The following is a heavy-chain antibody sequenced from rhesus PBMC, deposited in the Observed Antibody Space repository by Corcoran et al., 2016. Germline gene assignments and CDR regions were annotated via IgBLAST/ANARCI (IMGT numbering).Heavy chain of an antibody. CDR1: GGSISSGYYY. Sequence: QVQLQESGPGLVKPSETLSLTCAVSGGSISSGYYYWSWIRQPPGKGLEWIGYITYSGGTSYNPSLKSRVTISRDTSKNQFSLKLSSVTAADTAVYYCARGSTAGTSFDYWGQGVLVTVSS. CDR2: ITYSGGT. J-gene: IGHJ4*01. CDR3: ARGSTAGTSFDY. V-gene: IGHV4-122*02. D-gene: IGHD1-1*01.